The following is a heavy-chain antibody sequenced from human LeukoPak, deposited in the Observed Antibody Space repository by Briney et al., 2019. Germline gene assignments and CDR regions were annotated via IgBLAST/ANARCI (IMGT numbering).Heavy chain of an antibody. J-gene: IGHJ6*03. V-gene: IGHV4-39*07. CDR1: GGSISSSSYY. CDR3: ARAGGLRGAYYYYMDV. Sequence: PSETLSLTCTVSGGSISSSSYYWGWIRQPPGKGLEWIGSIYYSGSTYYNPSLKSRVTISVDTSKNQFSLKLSSVTAADTAVYYCARAGGLRGAYYYYMDVWGKGTTVTISS. D-gene: IGHD5/OR15-5a*01. CDR2: IYYSGST.